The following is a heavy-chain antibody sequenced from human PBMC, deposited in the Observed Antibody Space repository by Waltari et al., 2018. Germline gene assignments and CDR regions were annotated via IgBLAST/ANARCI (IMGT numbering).Heavy chain of an antibody. CDR3: ARAPDIPPHVDIVAPMGGGGFDY. D-gene: IGHD5-12*01. Sequence: AEVKKPGESLRISCKGSGYSFTSYWISWVRQMPGKGLEWMGRIDPSDSYTNYSPSFQGHVTISADKSISTAYLQWSSLKASDTAMYYCARAPDIPPHVDIVAPMGGGGFDYWGQGTLVTVSS. CDR1: GYSFTSYW. V-gene: IGHV5-10-1*01. J-gene: IGHJ4*02. CDR2: IDPSDSYT.